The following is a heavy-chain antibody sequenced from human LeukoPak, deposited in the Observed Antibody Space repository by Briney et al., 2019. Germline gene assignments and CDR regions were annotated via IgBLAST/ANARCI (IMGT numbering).Heavy chain of an antibody. D-gene: IGHD6-6*01. CDR1: GFTFDDYA. Sequence: GGSLRLSCAASGFTFDDYAMHWVRQAPGKGLEWVSGISWNSGSIGYADSVKGRLTISRDNAKNSLYLQMNSLRAEDTALYYCAKATQYSSSPGYYFDYWGQGTLVTVSS. V-gene: IGHV3-9*01. J-gene: IGHJ4*02. CDR3: AKATQYSSSPGYYFDY. CDR2: ISWNSGSI.